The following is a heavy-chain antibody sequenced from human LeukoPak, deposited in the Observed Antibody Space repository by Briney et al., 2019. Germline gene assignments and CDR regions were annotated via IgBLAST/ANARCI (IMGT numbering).Heavy chain of an antibody. CDR1: GYTFTDYY. D-gene: IGHD2-2*02. V-gene: IGHV1-2*02. J-gene: IGHJ4*02. CDR3: ARSNTDPNGPY. CDR2: INPNSGGT. Sequence: ASVKVSCKASGYTFTDYYLHWVRQAPGHGLEWMGWINPNSGGTNYAQKFQGRVTMTRDTSITTAYMELNRLRSDDTAVYYCARSNTDPNGPYWGQGILVTVSS.